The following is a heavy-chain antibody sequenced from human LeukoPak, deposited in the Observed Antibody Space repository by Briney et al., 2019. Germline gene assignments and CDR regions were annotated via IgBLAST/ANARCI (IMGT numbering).Heavy chain of an antibody. D-gene: IGHD3-22*01. CDR2: MCGTAGCT. CDR3: AKDRPNFHENSGHYYRRDGDS. CDR1: GFTFYMYA. V-gene: IGHV3-23*01. J-gene: IGHJ5*01. Sequence: PGGSLTLSCQASGFTFYMYAMSWVGQAPGKGLEWVASMCGTAGCTFYPDSVKGRFTISRDNSKNVLYLRMNSLTAEDTAIYYCAKDRPNFHENSGHYYRRDGDSWGQGTLVTVSS.